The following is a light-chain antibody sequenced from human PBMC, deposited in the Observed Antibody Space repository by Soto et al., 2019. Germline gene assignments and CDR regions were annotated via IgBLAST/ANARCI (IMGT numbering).Light chain of an antibody. CDR1: QTISSW. CDR3: QHYNSYSEA. J-gene: IGKJ1*01. CDR2: KAS. Sequence: DIQMTQSPSTLSGSVGDRVTITCRARQTISSWLAWYQQKPGKAPKLLIYKASTLKSGVPSRFSGSGSGTEFTLTISSLQPDDFATYYCQHYNSYSEAFXQGTKADIK. V-gene: IGKV1-5*03.